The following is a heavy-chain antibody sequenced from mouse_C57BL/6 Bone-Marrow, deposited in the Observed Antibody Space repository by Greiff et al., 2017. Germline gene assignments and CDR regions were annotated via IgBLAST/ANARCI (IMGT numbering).Heavy chain of an antibody. J-gene: IGHJ2*01. Sequence: QVHVKQSGAELVRPGASVTLSCKASGYTFTDYEMHWVKQTPVHGLEWIGAIDPETGGTAYNQKFKGKAILTADKSSSTAYMELRSLTSDDSAVYYCTRPPYRNYWGQGTTLTVSS. CDR1: GYTFTDYE. CDR2: IDPETGGT. V-gene: IGHV1-15*01. CDR3: TRPPYRNY.